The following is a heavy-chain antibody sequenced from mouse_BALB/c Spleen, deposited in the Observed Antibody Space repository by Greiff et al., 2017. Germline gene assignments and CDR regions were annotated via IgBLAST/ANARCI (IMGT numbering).Heavy chain of an antibody. D-gene: IGHD4-1*01. CDR2: ISNLAYSI. V-gene: IGHV5-15*02. CDR1: GFTFSDYG. CDR3: ARELGNYAMDY. J-gene: IGHJ4*01. Sequence: EVNLVESGGGLVQPGGSRKLSCAASGFTFSDYGMAWVRQAPGKGPEWVAFISNLAYSIYYADTVTGRFTISRENAKNTLYLEMSSLRSEDTAMYYCARELGNYAMDYWGQGTSVTVSS.